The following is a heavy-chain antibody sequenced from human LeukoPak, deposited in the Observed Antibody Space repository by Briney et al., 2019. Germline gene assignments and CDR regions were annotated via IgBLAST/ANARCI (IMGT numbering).Heavy chain of an antibody. CDR2: ISSSGSTI. D-gene: IGHD6-19*01. CDR1: GFTFSDYY. CDR3: ARDLSISAGTHDY. Sequence: GGSLRLSCAASGFTFSDYYMNWIRQAPGKGLEWVSYISSSGSTIYYADSVKGRFTISRDNAKNSLYLQMNSLRDEDTAVYYCARDLSISAGTHDYWGQGTLVTVSS. V-gene: IGHV3-11*04. J-gene: IGHJ4*02.